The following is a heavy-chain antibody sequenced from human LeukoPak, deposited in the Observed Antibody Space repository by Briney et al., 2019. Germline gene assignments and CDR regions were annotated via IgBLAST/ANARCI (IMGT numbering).Heavy chain of an antibody. CDR2: ISYDGSNK. J-gene: IGHJ3*02. D-gene: IGHD5-18*01. Sequence: GGSLRLSCAASGFTFSSYAMHWVRQAPGMGLEWVAVISYDGSNKYYADSVKGRFTISRDNSKNTLYLQMNSLRAEDTAVYYCASSDTADAFDIWGQGTMVTVSS. V-gene: IGHV3-30-3*01. CDR1: GFTFSSYA. CDR3: ASSDTADAFDI.